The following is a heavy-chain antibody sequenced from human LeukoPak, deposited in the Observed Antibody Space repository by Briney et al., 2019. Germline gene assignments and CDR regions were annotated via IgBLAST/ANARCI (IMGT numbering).Heavy chain of an antibody. D-gene: IGHD1-1*01. V-gene: IGHV3-21*01. J-gene: IGHJ5*02. CDR1: GFTFGYYT. CDR2: ISSTGSSI. CDR3: ARDDVAWNDVHWFDP. Sequence: GGSLRLSCAASGFTFGYYTMSWVRQAARKGLEWVSSISSTGSSIYYADSVKGRFTISRDNAKNSLYLQMSSLRVEDTAVYYCARDDVAWNDVHWFDPWGQGTLVTVSS.